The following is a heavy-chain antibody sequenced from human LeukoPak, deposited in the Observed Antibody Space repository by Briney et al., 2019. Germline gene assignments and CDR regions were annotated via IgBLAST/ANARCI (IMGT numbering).Heavy chain of an antibody. D-gene: IGHD6-13*01. CDR1: GYTFTGYY. CDR3: ARGQQLAHDAFDI. CDR2: INPNSGGT. Sequence: ASVKVSCKASGYTFTGYYMHWVRQAPGQGLEWMGWINPNSGGTNYAQEFQGWVTMTRDTSISTAYMELSRLRSDDTAVYYCARGQQLAHDAFDIWGQGTMVTVSS. J-gene: IGHJ3*02. V-gene: IGHV1-2*04.